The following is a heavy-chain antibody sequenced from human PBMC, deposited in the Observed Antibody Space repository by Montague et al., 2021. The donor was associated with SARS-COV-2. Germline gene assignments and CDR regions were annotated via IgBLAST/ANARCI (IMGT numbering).Heavy chain of an antibody. J-gene: IGHJ6*02. CDR3: ARAGRQQLVRLSGMDV. CDR1: GGSISSSSYY. Sequence: SETLSLTCTVSGGSISSSSYYWGWIRQPPGKGLEWIGSIYYSGSTNYNPSLKGRVTISVDTSKNQFSLKLSSVTAADTAVYYCARAGRQQLVRLSGMDVWGQGTTVTVSS. D-gene: IGHD6-13*01. V-gene: IGHV4-39*07. CDR2: IYYSGST.